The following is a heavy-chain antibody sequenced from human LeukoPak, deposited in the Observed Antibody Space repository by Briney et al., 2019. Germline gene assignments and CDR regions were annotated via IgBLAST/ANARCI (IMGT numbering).Heavy chain of an antibody. J-gene: IGHJ6*03. V-gene: IGHV3-30*04. D-gene: IGHD3-3*01. CDR3: ARSGGDFWSGYPFSHYYYMDV. CDR2: ISYDGRNK. CDR1: GFTFSNYA. Sequence: GGSLRLSCAASGFTFSNYAMDWVRQAPGKGLEWVAIISYDGRNKHYADSVKGRFTISRDNAKNSLYLQMNSLRAEDTAVYYCARSGGDFWSGYPFSHYYYMDVWGKGTTVTVSS.